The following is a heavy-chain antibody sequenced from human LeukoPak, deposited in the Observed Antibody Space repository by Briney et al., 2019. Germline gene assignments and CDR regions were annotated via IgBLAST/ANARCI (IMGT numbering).Heavy chain of an antibody. Sequence: GGSLRLSCAASGLTFSSYSMNWVRQAPGKGLEWVSSISSSSSYIYYADSVKGRFTISRDNAKNALYLQMNSLRAEDTAVYYCARVMSEQWLLLRGINYYYYYMDVWGKGTTVTVSS. CDR2: ISSSSSYI. J-gene: IGHJ6*03. D-gene: IGHD3-22*01. CDR1: GLTFSSYS. V-gene: IGHV3-21*01. CDR3: ARVMSEQWLLLRGINYYYYYMDV.